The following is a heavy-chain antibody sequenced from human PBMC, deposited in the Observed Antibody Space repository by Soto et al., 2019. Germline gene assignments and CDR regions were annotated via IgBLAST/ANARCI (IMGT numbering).Heavy chain of an antibody. CDR1: GGSISSYY. Sequence: QVQLQESGPGLVKPSETLSLTCTVSGGSISSYYWSWLRQPPGKGLEWIGYIYYSGSTNDNPSLKSRVTISVDTSKNQFSLKLSSVTAADTAVYYCARRYSSSFDYWGQGTLVTVSS. V-gene: IGHV4-59*08. D-gene: IGHD6-13*01. CDR2: IYYSGST. CDR3: ARRYSSSFDY. J-gene: IGHJ4*02.